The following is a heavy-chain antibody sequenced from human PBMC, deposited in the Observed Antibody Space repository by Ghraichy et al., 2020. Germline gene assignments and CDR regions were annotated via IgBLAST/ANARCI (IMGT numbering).Heavy chain of an antibody. CDR1: GGSISSSSYY. V-gene: IGHV4-39*01. Sequence: SETLSLTCTVSGGSISSSSYYWGWIRQPPGKGLEWIGSIYYSGSTYYNPSLKSRVTISVDTSKNQFSLKLSSVTAADTAVYYCARQYSGSAMGRVDYWGQGTLVTVSS. CDR3: ARQYSGSAMGRVDY. CDR2: IYYSGST. J-gene: IGHJ4*02. D-gene: IGHD1-26*01.